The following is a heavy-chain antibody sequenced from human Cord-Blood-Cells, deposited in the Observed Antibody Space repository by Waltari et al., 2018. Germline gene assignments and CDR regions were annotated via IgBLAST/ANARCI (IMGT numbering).Heavy chain of an antibody. Sequence: EVQLLESGGGLVQPGGSLRLSCAASGFTFSTFAMSSVRQAPGKWVEWVSAISGSGGSTYYADSVKGRFTISIDNSKNKLYLQMNSLRAEDTAVYYCAELLRYYYMDVWGKGTTVTVSS. D-gene: IGHD1-26*01. CDR3: AELLRYYYMDV. CDR2: ISGSGGST. V-gene: IGHV3-23*01. J-gene: IGHJ6*03. CDR1: GFTFSTFA.